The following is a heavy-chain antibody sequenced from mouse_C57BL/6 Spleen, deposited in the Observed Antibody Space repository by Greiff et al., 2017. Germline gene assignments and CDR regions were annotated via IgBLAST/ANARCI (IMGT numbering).Heavy chain of an antibody. CDR1: GYTFTSYW. D-gene: IGHD1-1*01. Sequence: QVQLQQPGAELVRPGSSVKLSCKASGYTFTSYWMHWVKQRPIQGLEWIGNIDPSDSETHYNQKFKDKATLTVDKSSSTAYMQLSSLTSEDSAVYYCARRGPYYGSSYDWYFDVWGTGTTVTVSS. J-gene: IGHJ1*03. CDR2: IDPSDSET. CDR3: ARRGPYYGSSYDWYFDV. V-gene: IGHV1-52*01.